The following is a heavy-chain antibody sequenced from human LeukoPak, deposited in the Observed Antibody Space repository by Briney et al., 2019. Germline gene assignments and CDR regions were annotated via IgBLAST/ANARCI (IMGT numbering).Heavy chain of an antibody. V-gene: IGHV3-7*01. Sequence: GGSLRLFCAASGFTFRNSWMTWVRQAPGKGLEWVAHIKEDGSAQNYIDSVKGRFTISRDNAKNSLFLQMNSVRAEDTAIYYCARDLGWFHFDSWGQGTLVTVSS. CDR2: IKEDGSAQ. CDR1: GFTFRNSW. J-gene: IGHJ4*02. D-gene: IGHD2-15*01. CDR3: ARDLGWFHFDS.